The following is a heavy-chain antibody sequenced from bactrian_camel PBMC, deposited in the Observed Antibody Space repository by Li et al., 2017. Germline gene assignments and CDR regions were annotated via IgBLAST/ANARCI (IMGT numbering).Heavy chain of an antibody. J-gene: IGHJ4*01. CDR2: IKGDGRVA. V-gene: IGHV3S40*01. CDR1: TSSASRRA. D-gene: IGHD6*01. CDR3: TVTDSDTWYLPLNN. Sequence: VQLVESGGDLVQPGGSLRLSCAASTSSASRRAMAWVRQAPGKGLEWVSTIKGDGRVAYYIDSVKGRFTISRDIAKNTMYLQLNSLRSEDTAMYYCTVTDSDTWYLPLNNWGPGTQVTVS.